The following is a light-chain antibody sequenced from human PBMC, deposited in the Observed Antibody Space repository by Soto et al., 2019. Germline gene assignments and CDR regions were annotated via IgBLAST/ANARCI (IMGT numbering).Light chain of an antibody. CDR3: KQYGSSPQT. V-gene: IGKV3-20*01. Sequence: EIVLTQSPGTLSLSPGERATLFCRASQSVSSSYLAWYQQKPGQAPRLLIYGASSRATGIPDRFSGSGSGTDFTLTISTLEPEDFAVYYCKQYGSSPQTFGQGTKVDIK. CDR1: QSVSSSY. J-gene: IGKJ1*01. CDR2: GAS.